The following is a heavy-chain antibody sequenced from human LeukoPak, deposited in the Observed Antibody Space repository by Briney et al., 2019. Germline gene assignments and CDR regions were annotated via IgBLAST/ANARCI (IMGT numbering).Heavy chain of an antibody. CDR1: GDSINSRNYF. J-gene: IGHJ4*02. D-gene: IGHD3-22*01. Sequence: SETLSLTCTVSGDSINSRNYFWGWIRQPPGKGLEWIGTIFYSGTTYYSPSLKSRVTISVDTSKNQFSLKLTSVTAADTALYYSARHALYSDSSGYYCPFDYWGQGTPVTVSS. CDR2: IFYSGTT. V-gene: IGHV4-39*01. CDR3: ARHALYSDSSGYYCPFDY.